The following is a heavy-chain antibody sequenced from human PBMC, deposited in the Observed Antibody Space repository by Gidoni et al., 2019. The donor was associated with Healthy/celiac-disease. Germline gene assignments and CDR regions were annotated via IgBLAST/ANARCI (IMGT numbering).Heavy chain of an antibody. CDR2: ITAGNGKI. CDR3: AIEREYRGSYYGYFDY. D-gene: IGHD1-26*01. Sequence: QVQLVQSGAEVKKPGASVKVSCKASGYTFTSYAMHWVRQAPGQRREGMGWITAGNGKIKYEQKFQGRVTIIRDTSASTAYMELSSLRYEDTAVYYCAIEREYRGSYYGYFDYWGQGTLVTVSS. CDR1: GYTFTSYA. V-gene: IGHV1-3*01. J-gene: IGHJ4*02.